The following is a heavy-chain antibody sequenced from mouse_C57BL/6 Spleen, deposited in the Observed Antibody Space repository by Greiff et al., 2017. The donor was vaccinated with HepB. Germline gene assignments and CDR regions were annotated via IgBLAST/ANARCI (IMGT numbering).Heavy chain of an antibody. V-gene: IGHV1-5*01. D-gene: IGHD1-1*01. CDR1: GYTFTSYW. J-gene: IGHJ1*03. CDR3: TGARVHYYGSSYGWYFDV. Sequence: EVQLQQSGTVLARPGASVKMSCKTSGYTFTSYWMHWVKQRPGQGLEWIGAIYPGNSDTSYNQKFKGKAKLTAVTSASTAYMELSSLTNEDSAVYYCTGARVHYYGSSYGWYFDVWGTGTTVTVSS. CDR2: IYPGNSDT.